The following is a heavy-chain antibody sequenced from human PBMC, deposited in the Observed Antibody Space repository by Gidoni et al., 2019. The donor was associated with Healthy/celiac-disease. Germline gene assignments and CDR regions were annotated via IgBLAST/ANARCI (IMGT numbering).Heavy chain of an antibody. V-gene: IGHV3-73*02. J-gene: IGHJ6*03. CDR3: TRDDVCSGGSCYGYYYYYMDV. Sequence: EVQLVESGGGLVQPGGSLQLSCAASGFTFSGSATPWVRQASGKGLEWVGRIRSKANSYATAYAASVKGRFTISRDDSKNTAYLQMNSLKTEDTAVYYCTRDDVCSGGSCYGYYYYYMDVWGKGTTVTVSS. D-gene: IGHD2-15*01. CDR1: GFTFSGSA. CDR2: IRSKANSYAT.